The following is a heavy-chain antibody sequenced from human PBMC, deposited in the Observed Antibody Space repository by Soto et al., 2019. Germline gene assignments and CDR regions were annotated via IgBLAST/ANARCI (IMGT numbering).Heavy chain of an antibody. CDR2: IIPIFGTA. CDR3: GREGCRGGSGFSYTWFAP. J-gene: IGHJ5*02. D-gene: IGHD2-15*01. V-gene: IGHV1-69*13. CDR1: GGTFSSYA. Sequence: GASVKVSCKASGGTFSSYAISLVRQAPGQGLEWMGGIIPIFGTANYAQKFQGRVTITADESTSTAYMELSSLRSEDTAVYYCGREGCRGGSGFSYTWFAPWGQGTLVTV.